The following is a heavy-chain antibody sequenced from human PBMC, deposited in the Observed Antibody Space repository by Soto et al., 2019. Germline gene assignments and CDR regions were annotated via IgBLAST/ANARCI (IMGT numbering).Heavy chain of an antibody. CDR3: ARAALDSGYARKNFDY. CDR2: IYHSGST. CDR1: GGSISSGGYS. D-gene: IGHD5-12*01. Sequence: KSSETLSLTCAVSGGSISSGGYSWSWIRQPPGKGLEWIGYIYHSGSTYYNPSLKSRVTISVDRSKNQFSLKLSSVTAADTAVYYCARAALDSGYARKNFDYWGQGTLVTVSS. J-gene: IGHJ4*02. V-gene: IGHV4-30-2*01.